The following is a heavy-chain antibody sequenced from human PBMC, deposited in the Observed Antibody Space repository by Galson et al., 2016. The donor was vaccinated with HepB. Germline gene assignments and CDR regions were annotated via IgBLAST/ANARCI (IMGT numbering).Heavy chain of an antibody. CDR1: GGSISSGDYH. V-gene: IGHV4-31*03. Sequence: TLSLTCTVSGGSISSGDYHWSWLRQLPGKGLEWIGCIQNSGSTYYNPSVKSRLIISVGTSKNQFSLELSSVTAADTAVYYCARGLNIIGPWGQGTLVTVSS. CDR3: ARGLNIIGP. D-gene: IGHD2/OR15-2a*01. J-gene: IGHJ5*02. CDR2: IQNSGST.